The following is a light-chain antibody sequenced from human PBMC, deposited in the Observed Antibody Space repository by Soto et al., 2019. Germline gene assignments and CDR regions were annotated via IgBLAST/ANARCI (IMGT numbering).Light chain of an antibody. V-gene: IGLV4-69*01. CDR3: QTWATDVHVV. CDR1: SGHSSYS. J-gene: IGLJ2*01. CDR2: LSNDGSY. Sequence: QPVLTQPPSASASLGASVKFTCTLSSGHSSYSVAWHQRQPEKGPRYLMKLSNDGSYSKGDGVPDRFSGSSSGAERYLTISSLQPDDEAEYYCQTWATDVHVVFGGGTKLTVL.